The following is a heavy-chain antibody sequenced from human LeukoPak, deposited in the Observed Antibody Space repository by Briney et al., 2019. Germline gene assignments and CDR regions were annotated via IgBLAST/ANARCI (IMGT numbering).Heavy chain of an antibody. Sequence: PSETLSLTCTLSGGSFSSYYWSWIRQPPGKGLEWIGYIYYSGSTNYNPSLKSRVTISVDTSKNQFSLKLSSVSATDTAVYYCARAGYSGSDFSVWGKGSTVTVSS. V-gene: IGHV4-59*01. D-gene: IGHD5-12*01. CDR2: IYYSGST. CDR3: ARAGYSGSDFSV. CDR1: GGSFSSYY. J-gene: IGHJ6*04.